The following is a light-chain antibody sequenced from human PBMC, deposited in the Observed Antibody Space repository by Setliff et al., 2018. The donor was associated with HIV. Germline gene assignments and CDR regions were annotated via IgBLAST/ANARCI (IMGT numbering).Light chain of an antibody. CDR3: CAYAGSSISI. J-gene: IGLJ2*01. CDR2: EDD. Sequence: QSALTQPASVSGSPGQSITISCTGSSGDVGNHNLVSWYQQFSGKAPKLIIYEDDKRPSGVSDRSSGSKSGNTASLRISGLQAEDEADYHCCAYAGSSISIFGGGTKVTVL. CDR1: SGDVGNHNL. V-gene: IGLV2-23*01.